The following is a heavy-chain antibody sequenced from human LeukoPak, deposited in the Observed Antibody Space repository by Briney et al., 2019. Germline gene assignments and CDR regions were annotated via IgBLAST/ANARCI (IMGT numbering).Heavy chain of an antibody. J-gene: IGHJ4*02. Sequence: ASVKVSCKASGDTFTGYYMHWVRRAPGQGLEWMGWINPNSGGTDYAQKFQGRVTMARDTSISTACMELSSLTSDDTAVYYCSRGRADGYSGYDFGDYWGQGTLVTVSS. CDR1: GDTFTGYY. D-gene: IGHD5-12*01. CDR3: SRGRADGYSGYDFGDY. CDR2: INPNSGGT. V-gene: IGHV1-2*02.